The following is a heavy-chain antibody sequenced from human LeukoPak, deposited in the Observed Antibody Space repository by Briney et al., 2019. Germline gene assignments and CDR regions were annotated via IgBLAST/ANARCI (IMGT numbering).Heavy chain of an antibody. Sequence: GASVKVSCKASGYTFTGYYVYWVRQAPGQGLEWMGWINPNSGDTNYARKFQGRVTMTRDTSISTAYMDLSSLRSDDTAMYYCARMWSTTTSGWNWFDPWGQGTLVTVSS. J-gene: IGHJ5*02. CDR1: GYTFTGYY. V-gene: IGHV1-2*02. CDR2: INPNSGDT. CDR3: ARMWSTTTSGWNWFDP. D-gene: IGHD1-1*01.